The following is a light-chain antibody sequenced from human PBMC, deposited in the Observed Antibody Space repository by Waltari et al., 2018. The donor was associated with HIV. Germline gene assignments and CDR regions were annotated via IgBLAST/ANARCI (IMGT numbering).Light chain of an antibody. CDR2: GAS. Sequence: EIVMPQSPASLSVSPGTRSTLSCRASQNVIRNLAWYQQKPGQVSRLLIYGASTRASGIPARFSGSGSGTEFTLTISSLQSEDFAVYFCQQYNDWPLTFGGGTKVEI. V-gene: IGKV3-15*01. CDR3: QQYNDWPLT. J-gene: IGKJ4*01. CDR1: QNVIRN.